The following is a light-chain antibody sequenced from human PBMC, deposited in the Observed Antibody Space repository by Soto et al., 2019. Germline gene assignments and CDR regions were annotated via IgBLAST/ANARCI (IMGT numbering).Light chain of an antibody. Sequence: EIVLTQSPGSLSWSPGVRASLSGRASQSVSSSYLAWYQQKPGQAPRLLIYDASSRATGIPDRFSGSGSGTDFTLTISRLEPEDFAVYYCQNYGRSPGLFTFGPGTKVDIK. CDR3: QNYGRSPGLFT. V-gene: IGKV3-20*01. J-gene: IGKJ3*01. CDR1: QSVSSSY. CDR2: DAS.